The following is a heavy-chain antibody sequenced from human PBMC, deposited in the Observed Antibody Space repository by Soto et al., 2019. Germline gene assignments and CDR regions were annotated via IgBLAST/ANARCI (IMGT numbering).Heavy chain of an antibody. CDR1: GGSISSGGYY. Sequence: QVQLQESGPGLVKPSQTLSLTCTVSGGSISSGGYYWSWIREHPGKGLEWIGYIYYSGRTYYNPSLKSRVTITVDTSKTQFSPKLSSVTAADTAVYYCATATGLLNYDIFGWGQGTLVTVSS. CDR2: IYYSGRT. J-gene: IGHJ4*02. D-gene: IGHD3-9*01. CDR3: ATATGLLNYDIFG. V-gene: IGHV4-31*03.